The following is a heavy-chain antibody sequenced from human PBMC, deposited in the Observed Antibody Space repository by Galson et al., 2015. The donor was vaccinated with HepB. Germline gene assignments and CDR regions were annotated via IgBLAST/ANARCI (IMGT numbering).Heavy chain of an antibody. CDR3: ARDLRSHCAGTCYPGEFDY. J-gene: IGHJ4*02. D-gene: IGHD2-21*01. Sequence: SLRLSCAASGFTFSTQGIHWVRQAPGKGLEWVGVVSYDGSYTFYGDSVKGRFTISRDNSKNTVCLQMNGLKVNDTGVYYCARDLRSHCAGTCYPGEFDYWGQGTLVTVSS. CDR2: VSYDGSYT. V-gene: IGHV3-30*03. CDR1: GFTFSTQG.